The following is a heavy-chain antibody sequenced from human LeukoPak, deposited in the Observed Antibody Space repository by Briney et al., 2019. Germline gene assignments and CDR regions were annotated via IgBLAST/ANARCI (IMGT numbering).Heavy chain of an antibody. J-gene: IGHJ4*02. CDR2: IYYSGST. CDR3: ARGSIYYGSGSYQAHFDY. CDR1: GGSISSYY. V-gene: IGHV4-59*01. Sequence: PSETLPLTCTVSGGSISSYYWSWIRQPPGKGLEWIGYIYYSGSTNYNPSLKSRVTTSVDTSKNQFSLKLSSVTAADTAVYYCARGSIYYGSGSYQAHFDYWGQGTLVTVSS. D-gene: IGHD3-10*01.